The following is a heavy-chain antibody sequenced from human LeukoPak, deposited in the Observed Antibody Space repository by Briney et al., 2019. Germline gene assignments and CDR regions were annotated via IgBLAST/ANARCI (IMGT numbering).Heavy chain of an antibody. Sequence: GGSLRLSCAASGFTFSSYAMSWVRQAPGKGLEWVSAISGSGGSTYYADSVKGRFTISRDNSKNSLYLQMNTLRTEDSALYYCARDRASGWYGVDYWGQGTLVTVSS. CDR2: ISGSGGST. CDR3: ARDRASGWYGVDY. J-gene: IGHJ4*02. CDR1: GFTFSSYA. D-gene: IGHD6-19*01. V-gene: IGHV3-23*01.